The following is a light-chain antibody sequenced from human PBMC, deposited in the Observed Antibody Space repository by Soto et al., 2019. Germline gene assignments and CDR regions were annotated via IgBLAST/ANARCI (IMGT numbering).Light chain of an antibody. Sequence: QSALAQPASVSGAPVQSIPISCTGTSSDVGGYNYVSWYQQHPGKAPKLMIYDVSNRPSGVSNRFSGSKSGNTASLTISGLQAEDEADYYCTSYTRTSSTTYVFGTGTKVTVL. J-gene: IGLJ1*01. CDR1: SSDVGGYNY. CDR2: DVS. V-gene: IGLV2-14*01. CDR3: TSYTRTSSTTYV.